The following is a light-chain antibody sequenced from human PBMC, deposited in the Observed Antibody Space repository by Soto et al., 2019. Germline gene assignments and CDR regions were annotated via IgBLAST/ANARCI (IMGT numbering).Light chain of an antibody. CDR2: HAS. V-gene: IGKV3-15*01. CDR3: QQYDNWSYT. Sequence: EIIMTQSPATLSLSPGERATLSCRASQSVNSNLVWYQQKPGQAPRLLIYHASTRAIGIPARFSGSGSGTDFTLTISSLQSEDFAIYFCQQYDNWSYTFGQGTKLEI. CDR1: QSVNSN. J-gene: IGKJ2*01.